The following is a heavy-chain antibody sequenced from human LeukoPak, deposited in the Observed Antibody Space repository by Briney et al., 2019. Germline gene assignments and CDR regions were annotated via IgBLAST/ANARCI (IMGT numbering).Heavy chain of an antibody. CDR2: IYSGGST. D-gene: IGHD6-6*01. Sequence: GGSLRLSCAASGFTVSSDYMTWVRQAPGKGLEWVSVIYSGGSTYYADSVKGRFTISRDNSKNTLYLQMNSLRAEDTAVYYCARVSSSSYYYYGMDVWGQRTTVTVSS. V-gene: IGHV3-66*02. CDR3: ARVSSSSYYYYGMDV. J-gene: IGHJ6*02. CDR1: GFTVSSDY.